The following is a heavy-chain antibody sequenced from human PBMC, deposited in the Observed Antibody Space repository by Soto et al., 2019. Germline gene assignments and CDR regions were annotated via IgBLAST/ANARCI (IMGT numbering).Heavy chain of an antibody. CDR1: GVTVRSYG. J-gene: IGHJ4*02. CDR3: AKDYEMATIPDY. D-gene: IGHD5-12*01. Sequence: GSLRLSCAASGVTVRSYGRHWVHQAPGKGLEWVAVISYDGSNKYYVDPAKGRVTISRDNSKIPLYLQMNSVRAEDTAVYYCAKDYEMATIPDYWGQGTLVAVSS. CDR2: ISYDGSNK. V-gene: IGHV3-30*18.